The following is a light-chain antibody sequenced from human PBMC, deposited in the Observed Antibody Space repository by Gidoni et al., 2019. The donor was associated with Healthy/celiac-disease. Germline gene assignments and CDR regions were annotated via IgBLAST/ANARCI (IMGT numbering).Light chain of an antibody. CDR2: DTS. J-gene: IGLJ1*01. V-gene: IGLV7-46*01. Sequence: QAVVTPEPSLTVSPGRTVTLTCGSSTGAVTSGHYPYWFQQKPGQAPRTLIYDTSNKHSWTPARFSGSLLGGKAALTLSGAQPEDEAEYYCLLSYSGALYVFGTGTKVTVL. CDR3: LLSYSGALYV. CDR1: TGAVTSGHY.